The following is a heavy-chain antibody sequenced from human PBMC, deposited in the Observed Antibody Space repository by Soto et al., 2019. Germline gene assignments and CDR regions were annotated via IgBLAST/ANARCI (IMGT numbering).Heavy chain of an antibody. CDR3: ARDPYYDFWSGPPEHNWFDP. CDR1: GYTFTSYA. CDR2: INAGNGNT. D-gene: IGHD3-3*01. Sequence: ASVKVSCKASGYTFTSYAMHWVRQAPGQRLEWMGWINAGNGNTKYSQKFQGRVTITRDTSASTAYKELSSLRSEDTAVYYCARDPYYDFWSGPPEHNWFDPWGQGTLVTVSS. J-gene: IGHJ5*02. V-gene: IGHV1-3*01.